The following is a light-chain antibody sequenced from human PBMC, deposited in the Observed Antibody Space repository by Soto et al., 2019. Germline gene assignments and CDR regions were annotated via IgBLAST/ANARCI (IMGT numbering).Light chain of an antibody. V-gene: IGLV2-8*01. CDR1: SRDVGGYNY. Sequence: QSALTQPPSASGSPGQSVTISCTGTSRDVGGYNYVSWYQQHPGKVPKLMIYEVNKRPSGVPDRFSGSKSGNTASLTVSGLQAEDVADYYCSSYAGNNILLFGGGTKVTVL. CDR2: EVN. J-gene: IGLJ2*01. CDR3: SSYAGNNILL.